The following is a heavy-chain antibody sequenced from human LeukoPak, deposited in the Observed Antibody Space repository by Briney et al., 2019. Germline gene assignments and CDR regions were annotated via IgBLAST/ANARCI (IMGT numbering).Heavy chain of an antibody. CDR3: AREGGTVPDY. D-gene: IGHD4-17*01. CDR2: IYYSGST. J-gene: IGHJ4*02. V-gene: IGHV4-59*01. Sequence: SETLSLTCTVSGGSINSYYWNWIRQPPGKGLEWIGYIYYSGSTNYNPSLRSRVTISLDTSKKQFSLKLSSVTAADTAIYYCAREGGTVPDYWGQGTLVTVSS. CDR1: GGSINSYY.